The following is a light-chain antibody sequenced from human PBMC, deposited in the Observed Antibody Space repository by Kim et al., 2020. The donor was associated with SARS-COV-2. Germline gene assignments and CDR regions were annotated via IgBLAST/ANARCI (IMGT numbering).Light chain of an antibody. V-gene: IGLV3-9*01. CDR2: RDS. Sequence: SYELTQPLSVSVALGQTARITCGGNNIGSKNVHWYQQKPCQAPVLVIYRDSNRPSGIPERFSGSNSGNTATLTISRAQAGDEADYYCQVWDSSTWVFGGGTQLTVL. CDR3: QVWDSSTWV. J-gene: IGLJ3*02. CDR1: NIGSKN.